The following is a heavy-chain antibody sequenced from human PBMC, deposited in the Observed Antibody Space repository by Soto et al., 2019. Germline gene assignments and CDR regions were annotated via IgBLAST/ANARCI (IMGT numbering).Heavy chain of an antibody. CDR1: GFPFTSYG. V-gene: IGHV3-30*03. CDR3: VGGQYYLDY. Sequence: QVQLVESGGGVVQPGRSLRLSCAASGFPFTSYGMHWVREGPDKGLEWVAIISYDGSDKYYADSVKGRFTISRDNYKNTLYLQMNSLRPEDTALYYCVGGQYYLDYRGQGTLVIVSS. CDR2: ISYDGSDK. D-gene: IGHD3-10*01. J-gene: IGHJ4*02.